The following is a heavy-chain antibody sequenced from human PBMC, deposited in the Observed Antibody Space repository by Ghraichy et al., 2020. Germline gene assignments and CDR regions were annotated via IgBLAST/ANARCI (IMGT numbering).Heavy chain of an antibody. D-gene: IGHD6-13*01. Sequence: SETLSLTCTVSGGSVSSGSYYWSWIWQPPGKGLEWIGYIYYSGSTNYNPSLKSRVTISVDTSKNQFSLKLSSVTAADTAVYYCARAPGDLQQLVSGWFDPWGQGTLVTVSS. J-gene: IGHJ5*02. CDR3: ARAPGDLQQLVSGWFDP. CDR2: IYYSGST. CDR1: GGSVSSGSYY. V-gene: IGHV4-61*01.